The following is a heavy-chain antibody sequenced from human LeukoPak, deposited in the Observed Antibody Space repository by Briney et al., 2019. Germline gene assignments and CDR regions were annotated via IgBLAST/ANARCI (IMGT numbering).Heavy chain of an antibody. CDR3: ARVRRGYFGVVIIFDY. V-gene: IGHV4-59*01. CDR2: IYYSGST. J-gene: IGHJ4*02. D-gene: IGHD3-3*01. Sequence: PSETLSLTCTVSGGSISSYYWSWIRRPPGKGLEWIGYIYYSGSTNYNPSLKSRVTISVDTSKNQFSLKLSSVTAADTAVYYCARVRRGYFGVVIIFDYWGQGTLVTVSS. CDR1: GGSISSYY.